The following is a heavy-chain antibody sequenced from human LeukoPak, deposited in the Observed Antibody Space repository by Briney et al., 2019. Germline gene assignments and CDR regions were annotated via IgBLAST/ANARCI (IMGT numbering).Heavy chain of an antibody. D-gene: IGHD3-3*01. CDR2: ISHSGSA. J-gene: IGHJ5*02. Sequence: PSETLSLTCAVSGYSISSGYYWGWIRQPPGKGLEWIGSISHSGSAYYNPSLKSRVTISVDTSKNQFSLRLSSVTAADTAVYYCAKEWLLYSVFDPWGQGTLVTVSS. CDR3: AKEWLLYSVFDP. CDR1: GYSISSGYY. V-gene: IGHV4-38-2*02.